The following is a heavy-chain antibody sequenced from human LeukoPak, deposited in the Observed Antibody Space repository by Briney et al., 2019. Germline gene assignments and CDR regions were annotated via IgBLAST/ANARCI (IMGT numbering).Heavy chain of an antibody. J-gene: IGHJ4*02. V-gene: IGHV4-59*01. CDR2: IYYSGST. CDR1: GGSISSYY. Sequence: PSETLSLTCTVSGGSISSYYWSWIRQPPGKGLEWIGYIYYSGSTNYNPSLKSRVTISVDMSKNQFSLKLSSVTAADTAVYYCARDQRQWLYWRQGILVTVSS. D-gene: IGHD6-19*01. CDR3: ARDQRQWLY.